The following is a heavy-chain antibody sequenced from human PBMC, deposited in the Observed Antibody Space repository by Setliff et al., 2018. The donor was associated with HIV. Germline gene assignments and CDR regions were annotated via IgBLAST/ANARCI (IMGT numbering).Heavy chain of an antibody. V-gene: IGHV3-33*01. CDR2: IWYDGSSK. CDR1: GFTFSSYG. D-gene: IGHD2-15*01. CDR3: ARVVGVAPYYYMDV. J-gene: IGHJ6*03. Sequence: GGSLRLSCAASGFTFSSYGMHWVRQAPGKGLEWVAVIWYDGSSKYYADSVKGRFTISRDTSKDTLYLQVNSLRAEDTAVYYCARVVGVAPYYYMDVWGKGTTVTVSS.